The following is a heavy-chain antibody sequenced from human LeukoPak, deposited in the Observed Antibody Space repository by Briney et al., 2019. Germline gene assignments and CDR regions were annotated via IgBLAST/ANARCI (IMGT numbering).Heavy chain of an antibody. Sequence: SETLSLTCAVYGGSFSGYYWSWIRQPPGKGLEWIGEINHSGSTNYNPSLKSRVTISVDTSKNQFSLKLSSVTAADTAVYYCAREGLGSGAFDIWGQGTMVTVSS. CDR1: GGSFSGYY. CDR3: AREGLGSGAFDI. J-gene: IGHJ3*02. D-gene: IGHD3-10*01. V-gene: IGHV4-34*01. CDR2: INHSGST.